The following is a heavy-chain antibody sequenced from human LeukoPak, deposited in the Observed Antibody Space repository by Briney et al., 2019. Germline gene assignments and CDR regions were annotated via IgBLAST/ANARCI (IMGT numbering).Heavy chain of an antibody. V-gene: IGHV1-18*01. CDR3: ARDPREYSSTWYGDYYMDV. J-gene: IGHJ6*03. CDR1: GYTFTNYG. D-gene: IGHD6-13*01. Sequence: ASVKVSCKASGYTFTNYGISWVRQAPGQGLEWIGWISVYNGNTNYAQKLQGRVTMTTDTSTSTAYMELRSLRSDDTAVYYCARDPREYSSTWYGDYYMDVWGKGTTVTVSS. CDR2: ISVYNGNT.